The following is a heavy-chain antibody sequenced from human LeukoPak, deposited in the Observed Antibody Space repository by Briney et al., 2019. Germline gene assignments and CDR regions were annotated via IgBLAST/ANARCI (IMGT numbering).Heavy chain of an antibody. CDR1: GGSISSYY. V-gene: IGHV4-59*01. Sequence: KPSETLSLTCTVSGGSISSYYWSWIRQPPGKGLEWIGYIYYSGSTNYNPSLKSRVTISVDTSKNQFSLKLSSVTAADTAVYYCARATYYYDSRDAFDIWGQGTMVTVSS. CDR2: IYYSGST. J-gene: IGHJ3*02. D-gene: IGHD3-22*01. CDR3: ARATYYYDSRDAFDI.